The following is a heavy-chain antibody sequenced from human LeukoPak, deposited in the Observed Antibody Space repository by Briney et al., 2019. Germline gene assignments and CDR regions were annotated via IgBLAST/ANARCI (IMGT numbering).Heavy chain of an antibody. J-gene: IGHJ4*02. CDR3: ATSRGYDYVWGSYRPNSFDY. Sequence: ASVKVSCKASGYTFTSYDINWVRQATGQGLEWMGWMNPNSGNTGYAQKFQGRVTMTRNTSISTAYMELSSLRSEDTAVYYCATSRGYDYVWGSYRPNSFDYWGQGTLVTVSS. V-gene: IGHV1-8*01. D-gene: IGHD3-16*02. CDR1: GYTFTSYD. CDR2: MNPNSGNT.